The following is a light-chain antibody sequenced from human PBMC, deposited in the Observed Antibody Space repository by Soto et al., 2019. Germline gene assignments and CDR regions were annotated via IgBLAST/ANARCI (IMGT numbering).Light chain of an antibody. CDR3: SSFTTNNTRV. J-gene: IGLJ2*01. CDR2: DVD. Sequence: QSVLTQPASVSGSPGQSITISCTGTSSDIGGYYYVSWYQQHPGKAPELMIYDVDKRPSGVSDRFSGSKSGNTASLTISGLYSEDEAYYYCSSFTTNNTRVFGGGTKLTVL. V-gene: IGLV2-14*03. CDR1: SSDIGGYYY.